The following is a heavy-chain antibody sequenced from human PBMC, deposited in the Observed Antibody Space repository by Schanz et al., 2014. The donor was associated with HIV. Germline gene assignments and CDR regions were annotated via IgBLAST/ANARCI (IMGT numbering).Heavy chain of an antibody. V-gene: IGHV3-23*01. Sequence: EVQLLESGGGLVQPGGSLRLSCAASGFTFSNYAMSWVRQAPGKGLEWVSSISESGGRTYYADSVKGRFTISRDNSKNTLYLQMKSLRVEDTAVYYCAVLWIQPPFDYWGQGTLVTVSS. CDR2: ISESGGRT. CDR3: AVLWIQPPFDY. J-gene: IGHJ4*02. D-gene: IGHD5-18*01. CDR1: GFTFSNYA.